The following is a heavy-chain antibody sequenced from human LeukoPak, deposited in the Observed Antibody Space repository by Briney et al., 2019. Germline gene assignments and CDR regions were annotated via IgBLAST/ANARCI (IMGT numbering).Heavy chain of an antibody. CDR1: GFTVSSNY. Sequence: GGSLRLSCAASGFTVSSNYMSWVRQAPGKGLEWVSVIYSGGSTYYADSVKGRFTISRNNSKNTLYLQMNSLRAEDTAVYYCARVRRGSYSDYWGQGTLVTVSS. D-gene: IGHD1-26*01. J-gene: IGHJ4*02. CDR3: ARVRRGSYSDY. CDR2: IYSGGST. V-gene: IGHV3-53*01.